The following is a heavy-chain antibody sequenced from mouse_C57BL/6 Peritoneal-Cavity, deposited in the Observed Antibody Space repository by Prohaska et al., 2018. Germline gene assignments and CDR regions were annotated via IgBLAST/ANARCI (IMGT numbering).Heavy chain of an antibody. CDR2: ISYEISN. Sequence: DVQRQESGPGLVKLSQYVSLPCSVTGYSIASGYYLNWIRQLQGNKLELMGYISYEISNNYNPSLKNRISITRDTSKNQFFLKLNSVTTEDTATYYCARGSWYFDVWGTGTTVTVSS. J-gene: IGHJ1*03. CDR1: GYSIASGYY. V-gene: IGHV3-6*01. CDR3: ARGSWYFDV.